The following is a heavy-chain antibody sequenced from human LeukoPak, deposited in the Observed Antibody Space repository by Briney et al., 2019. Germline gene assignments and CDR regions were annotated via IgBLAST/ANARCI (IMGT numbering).Heavy chain of an antibody. CDR3: ARTLTHGSSWYYFDY. V-gene: IGHV3-30*04. D-gene: IGHD6-13*01. Sequence: GGSLRLSCAASGFPFSSYAMHWVRQAPGKGLEWVAVISYDGSNKYYADSVKGRFTISRDNSKNTLYLQMNSLRAEDTAVYYCARTLTHGSSWYYFDYWGQGTLVTVSS. J-gene: IGHJ4*02. CDR2: ISYDGSNK. CDR1: GFPFSSYA.